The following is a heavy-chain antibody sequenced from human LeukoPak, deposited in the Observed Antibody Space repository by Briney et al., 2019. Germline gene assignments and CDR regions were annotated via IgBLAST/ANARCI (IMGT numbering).Heavy chain of an antibody. Sequence: SETLSLTCAVSGGSFSGYYWSWIRQPPGKGLEWIGEINHSGSTNYNPSLKSRVTISVDTSKNQFSLKLSSVTAADTAVYYCARGRHDYGDYDFDYWGQGTLVTVSS. V-gene: IGHV4-34*01. CDR2: INHSGST. D-gene: IGHD4-17*01. J-gene: IGHJ4*02. CDR1: GGSFSGYY. CDR3: ARGRHDYGDYDFDY.